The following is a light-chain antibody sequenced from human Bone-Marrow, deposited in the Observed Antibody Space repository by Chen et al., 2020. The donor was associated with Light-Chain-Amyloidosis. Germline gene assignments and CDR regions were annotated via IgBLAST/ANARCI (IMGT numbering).Light chain of an antibody. CDR3: QVWDRSSDRPV. Sequence: SYVLTQPSSVSVAPGQTATIPCGGNNIGTTSLHWYQQTPGQAPLLVVYEDSDRPSGIPERLSGSNSGNTATLTISRVEAGDEADYYCQVWDRSSDRPVFGGGTKLTVL. CDR2: EDS. CDR1: NIGTTS. V-gene: IGLV3-21*02. J-gene: IGLJ3*02.